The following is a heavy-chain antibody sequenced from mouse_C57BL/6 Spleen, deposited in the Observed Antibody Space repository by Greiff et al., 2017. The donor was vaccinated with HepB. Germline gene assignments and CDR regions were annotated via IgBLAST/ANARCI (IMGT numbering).Heavy chain of an antibody. CDR1: GYAFSSSW. V-gene: IGHV1-82*01. CDR3: AIKVGREDYYFDY. J-gene: IGHJ2*01. D-gene: IGHD1-3*01. CDR2: IYPGDGDT. Sequence: QVHVKQSGPELVKPGASVKISCKASGYAFSSSWMNWVKQRPGKGLEWIGRIYPGDGDTNYNGKFKGKATLTADKSSSTAYMQLSSLTSEDSAVYFCAIKVGREDYYFDYWGQGTTLTVSS.